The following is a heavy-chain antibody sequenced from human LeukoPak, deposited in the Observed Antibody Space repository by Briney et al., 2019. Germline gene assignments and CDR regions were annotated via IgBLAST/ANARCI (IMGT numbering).Heavy chain of an antibody. D-gene: IGHD1-26*01. Sequence: SVKVSCKASGGTFSSYTISWVRQAPGQGPEWMGRIIPILGIANYAQKFQGRVTITADKSTSTAYMELSSLRSEDTAVYYCVLVSGSYNHFDYWGQGTLVTVSS. V-gene: IGHV1-69*02. CDR1: GGTFSSYT. CDR2: IIPILGIA. J-gene: IGHJ4*02. CDR3: VLVSGSYNHFDY.